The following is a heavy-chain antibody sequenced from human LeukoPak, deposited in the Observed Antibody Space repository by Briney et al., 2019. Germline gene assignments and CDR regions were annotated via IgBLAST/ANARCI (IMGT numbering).Heavy chain of an antibody. V-gene: IGHV4-59*11. CDR1: GVSISSHY. D-gene: IGHD3-3*01. J-gene: IGHJ3*02. CDR2: IYYSGST. CDR3: GSSGDFWSGYTDVDAFDI. Sequence: SETLSLTCTVSGVSISSHYWSWIRQPPGKGLEWVGYIYYSGSTNYNPSLKSRVSISVDTSKNQFSLKLSSVTAADTAVYYCGSSGDFWSGYTDVDAFDIWGQGTMVTVSS.